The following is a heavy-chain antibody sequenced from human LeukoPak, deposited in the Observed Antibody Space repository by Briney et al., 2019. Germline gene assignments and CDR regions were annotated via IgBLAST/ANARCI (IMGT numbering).Heavy chain of an antibody. CDR3: ARLTSEGVY. J-gene: IGHJ4*02. CDR2: IYHSGST. CDR1: GFSISSGYY. Sequence: KPSETLSLPCAVSGFSISSGYYRGLGRPPPREGVEGIGSIYHSGSTYYKPSLKGRVTISGDTSKNQFSLKLSSVTAADTAVYYCARLTSEGVYWGQGTLVTVSS. D-gene: IGHD3-10*01. V-gene: IGHV4-38-2*01.